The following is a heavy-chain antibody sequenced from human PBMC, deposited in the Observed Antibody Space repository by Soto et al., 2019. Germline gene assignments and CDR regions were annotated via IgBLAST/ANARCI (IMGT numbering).Heavy chain of an antibody. V-gene: IGHV1-58*01. CDR1: GFTFTSSA. CDR2: IVVGSGNT. D-gene: IGHD6-19*01. J-gene: IGHJ6*02. Sequence: SVKVSCKASGFTFTSSAVQWVRQARGQRLEWIGWIVVGSGNTNYAQKFQERVTITRDMSTSTAYMELSSLRSEDTAVYYCAADARGSGWYEAYYYGMDVWGQGTTVTVSS. CDR3: AADARGSGWYEAYYYGMDV.